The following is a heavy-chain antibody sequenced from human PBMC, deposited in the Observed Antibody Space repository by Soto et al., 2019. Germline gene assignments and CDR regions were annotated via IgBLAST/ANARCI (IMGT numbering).Heavy chain of an antibody. V-gene: IGHV1-2*02. CDR2: INPDSGAT. D-gene: IGHD2-8*02. J-gene: IGHJ4*02. CDR1: GYCFTGYY. Sequence: ASVKGSCKASGYCFTGYYIHWVRQAPGQGLEWMGWINPDSGATNYAQNFQGRVTLTSDTSISTASMDLTSLTSDDTAVYYCARGDYGTGGYPFPYFDYWGEGTLVTVSS. CDR3: ARGDYGTGGYPFPYFDY.